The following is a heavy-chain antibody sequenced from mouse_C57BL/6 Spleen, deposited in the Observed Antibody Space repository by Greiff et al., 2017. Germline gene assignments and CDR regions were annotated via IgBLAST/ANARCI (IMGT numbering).Heavy chain of an antibody. CDR3: ARWGTGYWYFDV. J-gene: IGHJ1*03. CDR2: IYPGDGDT. D-gene: IGHD3-3*01. V-gene: IGHV1-82*01. CDR1: GYAFSSSW. Sequence: QVQLQQSGPELVKPGASVKISCKASGYAFSSSWMNWVKQRPGKGLEWIGRIYPGDGDTNYNGKFKGKATLTADKSSSTAYMQLSSLTSEDSAVYFCARWGTGYWYFDVGGTGTTVTVSS.